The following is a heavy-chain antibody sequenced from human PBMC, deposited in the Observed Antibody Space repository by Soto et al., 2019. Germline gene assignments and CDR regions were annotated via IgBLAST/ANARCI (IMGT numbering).Heavy chain of an antibody. CDR1: GDSINRINDY. D-gene: IGHD5-12*01. CDR2: IFFTGNT. V-gene: IGHV4-30-4*01. CDR3: ARHDPGLIATIDY. J-gene: IGHJ4*02. Sequence: SETLALTCTVSGDSINRINDYWSWIRQPPGQGLEWIGYIFFTGNTYYNPSLKRRSTISVDMSKNQFSLKLSSVTVADTAVYYCARHDPGLIATIDYWGQGMLVTVSS.